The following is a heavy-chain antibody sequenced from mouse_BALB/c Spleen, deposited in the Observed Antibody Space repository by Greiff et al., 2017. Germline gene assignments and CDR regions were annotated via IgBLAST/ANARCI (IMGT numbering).Heavy chain of an antibody. D-gene: IGHD2-12*01. J-gene: IGHJ4*01. V-gene: IGHV1-69*02. CDR2: IYPSDSYT. CDR1: GYTFTSYW. Sequence: VKLQESGAELVRPGASVKLSCKASGYTFTSYWINWVKQRPGQGLEWIGNIYPSDSYTNYNQKFKDKATLTVDKSSSTAYMQLSSPTSEDSAVYYCTRSDYNYYAMDYWGQGTSVTVSS. CDR3: TRSDYNYYAMDY.